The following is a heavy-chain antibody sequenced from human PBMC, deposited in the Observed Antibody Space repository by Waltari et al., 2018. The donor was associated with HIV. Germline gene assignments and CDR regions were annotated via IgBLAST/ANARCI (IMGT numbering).Heavy chain of an antibody. CDR3: AKAVGDTSGRYWGGDV. J-gene: IGHJ6*02. CDR1: GFTFRNYE. Sequence: EVQLLESGGGLVQPGGSLRPSCTGSGFTFRNYEMTWVRQASGKGLEWISYISAGGTKYYADSVKGRFSISRDNAKNSLYLQMNSLRAEDTAVYYCAKAVGDTSGRYWGGDVWGQGTTVTVSS. V-gene: IGHV3-48*03. CDR2: ISAGGTK. D-gene: IGHD6-19*01.